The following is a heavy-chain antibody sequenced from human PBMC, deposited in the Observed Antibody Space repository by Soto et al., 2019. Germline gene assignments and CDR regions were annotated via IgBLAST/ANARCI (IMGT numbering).Heavy chain of an antibody. CDR2: IRSKANSYAT. D-gene: IGHD3-3*01. CDR1: GFTFSGSA. J-gene: IGHJ4*02. V-gene: IGHV3-73*01. Sequence: GGSLRLSCAASGFTFSGSAMHWVRQASGKGLEWVGRIRSKANSYATAYAASVKGRFTISRDDSKNTAYLQMNSLKTEDTAVYYCTSTRDDFWSGYPSREHWGQGTLVTVSS. CDR3: TSTRDDFWSGYPSREH.